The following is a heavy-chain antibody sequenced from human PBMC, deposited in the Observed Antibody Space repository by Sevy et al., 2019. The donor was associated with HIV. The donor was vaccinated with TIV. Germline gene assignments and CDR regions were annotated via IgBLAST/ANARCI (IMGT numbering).Heavy chain of an antibody. Sequence: GGSLRLSCAASGFTFSRFWMSWVHQAPGKGLEWVANIKQDGSEKYYVDSVKGRFTISRDNAKKSLYLQMNSLRAEDTAVYYCARNRDDSSGFHMDVWGQGTTVTVSS. CDR1: GFTFSRFW. J-gene: IGHJ6*02. V-gene: IGHV3-7*01. D-gene: IGHD5-12*01. CDR2: IKQDGSEK. CDR3: ARNRDDSSGFHMDV.